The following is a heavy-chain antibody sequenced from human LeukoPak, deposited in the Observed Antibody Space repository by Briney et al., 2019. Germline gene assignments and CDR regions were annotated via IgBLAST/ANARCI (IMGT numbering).Heavy chain of an antibody. Sequence: SETLSLTCAVYGGSFSGYYWSWIRQPPGKGLEWIGEINHSGSTNYNPSLKSRVTISVDTSKSQFSLKLSSVTAADTAVYYCARGKRRGMATIPPAAFDIWGQGTMVTVSS. V-gene: IGHV4-34*01. J-gene: IGHJ3*02. CDR2: INHSGST. CDR1: GGSFSGYY. D-gene: IGHD5-24*01. CDR3: ARGKRRGMATIPPAAFDI.